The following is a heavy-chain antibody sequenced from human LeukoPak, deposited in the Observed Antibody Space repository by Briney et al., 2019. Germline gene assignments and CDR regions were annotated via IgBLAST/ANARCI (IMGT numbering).Heavy chain of an antibody. J-gene: IGHJ4*02. CDR3: ARHLSVYSYGYNY. CDR1: GGSISSYY. V-gene: IGHV4-4*09. Sequence: SSETLSLTCTVSGGSISSYYWSWIRQPPGKGLEWIGYIYTSGSTNYNPSLKSRVTMSVDTSKNQFSLKLSSVTAADAAVYYCARHLSVYSYGYNYWGQGTLVTVSS. CDR2: IYTSGST. D-gene: IGHD5-18*01.